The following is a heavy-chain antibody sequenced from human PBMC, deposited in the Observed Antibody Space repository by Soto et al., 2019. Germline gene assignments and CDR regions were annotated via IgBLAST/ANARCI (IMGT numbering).Heavy chain of an antibody. Sequence: GGSLRLSCTVSGFTFSRYYMNWVRQAPGKGLEWVATIKEDGSEKFYVDSVKGRFTISRDNTKNSLYLQMNYLRVEDTAVYYCARNRQTYLWGQGALVTVSS. CDR1: GFTFSRYY. V-gene: IGHV3-7*01. CDR2: IKEDGSEK. CDR3: ARNRQTYL. J-gene: IGHJ4*02.